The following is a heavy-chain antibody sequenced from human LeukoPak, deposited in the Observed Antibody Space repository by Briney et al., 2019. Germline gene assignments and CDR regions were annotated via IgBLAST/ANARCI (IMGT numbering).Heavy chain of an antibody. V-gene: IGHV1-69*13. CDR2: IIPIFGTA. D-gene: IGHD6-19*01. CDR3: ARAVAVAGNSDFDY. J-gene: IGHJ4*02. Sequence: SVKVSCKASGGTVSSYAISWVRQAPGQGLEWMGGIIPIFGTANYAQKFQGRVTITADESTSTAYMELSSLRSEDTAVYYCARAVAVAGNSDFDYWGQGTLVTVSS. CDR1: GGTVSSYA.